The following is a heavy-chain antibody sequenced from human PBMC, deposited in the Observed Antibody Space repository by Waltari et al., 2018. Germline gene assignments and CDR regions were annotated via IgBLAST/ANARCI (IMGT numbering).Heavy chain of an antibody. Sequence: QVRLVESGGGVVQPGRSLRLSCAASGFTFDNYYMHWVRQAPGRGLEWVALISDDGHSKTYTDSVKDRFTISRDNSKKMLYLQMTSLRPEDTAVYYCANIHSGSFAFDIWGQGTMVTVSS. CDR2: ISDDGHSK. J-gene: IGHJ3*02. CDR3: ANIHSGSFAFDI. CDR1: GFTFDNYY. D-gene: IGHD3-10*01. V-gene: IGHV3-30*18.